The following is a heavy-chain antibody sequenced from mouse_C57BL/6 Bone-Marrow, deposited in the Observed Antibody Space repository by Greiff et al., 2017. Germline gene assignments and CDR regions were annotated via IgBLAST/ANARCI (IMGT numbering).Heavy chain of an antibody. J-gene: IGHJ4*01. CDR1: GYTFTSYG. D-gene: IGHD2-5*01. Sequence: VKLVESGAELARPGASVKLSCKASGYTFTSYGISWVKQRTGQGLEWIGEIYPRSGNTYYNEKFKGKATLTADKSSSTAYMELRSLTSEDSAVYFCARSRSNYVAMDYWGQGTSVTVSS. CDR2: IYPRSGNT. V-gene: IGHV1-81*01. CDR3: ARSRSNYVAMDY.